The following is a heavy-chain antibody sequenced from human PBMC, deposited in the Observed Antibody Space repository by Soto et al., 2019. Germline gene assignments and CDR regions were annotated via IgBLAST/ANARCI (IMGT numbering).Heavy chain of an antibody. CDR1: GFTFSSYA. D-gene: IGHD3-16*01. J-gene: IGHJ6*03. Sequence: GGSLRLSCAASGFTFSSYAMSWVRQAPGKGLEWVSAISGSGGSTYYADSVKGRFTISRDNSKNTLYLQMNSLRAEDTAVYYCAKQERIMITFGQRERSPEYMDVWGKGTTVTVSS. V-gene: IGHV3-23*01. CDR2: ISGSGGST. CDR3: AKQERIMITFGQRERSPEYMDV.